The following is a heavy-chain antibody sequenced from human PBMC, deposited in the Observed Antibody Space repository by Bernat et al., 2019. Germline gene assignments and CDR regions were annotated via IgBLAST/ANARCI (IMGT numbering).Heavy chain of an antibody. CDR1: GGSISSSNW. CDR3: AARAMVRGVTQGP. J-gene: IGHJ4*02. CDR2: IYHSGST. D-gene: IGHD3-10*01. Sequence: QVQLQESGPGLVKPSGTLSLTCAVSGGSISSSNWWSWVRQPPGKGLEWSGEIYHSGSTNYNPPPKSLVTISVDKSKNQFSLKLSPVTAADTAVYYCAARAMVRGVTQGPWGQGTLVTVSS. V-gene: IGHV4-4*02.